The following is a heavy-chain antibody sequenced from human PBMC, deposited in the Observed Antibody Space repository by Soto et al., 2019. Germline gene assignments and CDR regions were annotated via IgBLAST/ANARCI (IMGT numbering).Heavy chain of an antibody. CDR1: GGTFSSYA. V-gene: IGHV1-69*12. CDR2: IIPISGRG. CDR3: ARARTSSCPVGCWFDP. J-gene: IGHJ5*02. D-gene: IGHD2-15*01. Sequence: QVQLVQSGAEVKKPGSSVKVSCKASGGTFSSYAISWVRQAPGQGLEWMGGIIPISGRGNYAQKFQGRVTITADESTSTAYMELSSLRSEDTAVYYCARARTSSCPVGCWFDPWGQGTLVTVSS.